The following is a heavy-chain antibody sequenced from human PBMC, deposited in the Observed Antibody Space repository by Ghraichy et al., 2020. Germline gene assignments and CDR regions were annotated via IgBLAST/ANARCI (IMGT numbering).Heavy chain of an antibody. Sequence: GGSLRLSCAASGFTFSNAWMNWVRQAPGKGLEWVGRIKSKTDGGTTDYAAPVKGRFTISRDDSKNTLYLQVNSLKIEDTAVYHCFALVAATPYWGQGTLVTVSS. J-gene: IGHJ4*02. CDR3: FALVAATPY. CDR1: GFTFSNAW. CDR2: IKSKTDGGTT. V-gene: IGHV3-15*01. D-gene: IGHD2-15*01.